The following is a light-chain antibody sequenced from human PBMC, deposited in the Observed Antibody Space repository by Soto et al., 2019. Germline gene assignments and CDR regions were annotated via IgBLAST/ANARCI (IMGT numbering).Light chain of an antibody. CDR3: SSYTSSSTLYV. J-gene: IGLJ1*01. Sequence: QSALTQPASVSGSPGQSITISCTGTSSDVGGYNYVSWYQQHPGKAPELMIYDVSNRPSGVSNRFSGSKSGNTASLTISGLQAEDEADYYCSSYTSSSTLYVFGTGTKLPS. V-gene: IGLV2-14*01. CDR2: DVS. CDR1: SSDVGGYNY.